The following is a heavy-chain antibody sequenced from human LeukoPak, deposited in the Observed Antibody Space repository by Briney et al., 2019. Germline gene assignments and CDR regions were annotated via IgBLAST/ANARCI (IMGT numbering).Heavy chain of an antibody. CDR3: ARPGGDHEGWFDP. Sequence: SETLSLTCTVSGGSISSSSYYWGWIRQPPGKGLEWIGSIYYSGSTYYNPSLKSRVTISVDTSKNQFSLKLSSVTAADTAVYYCARPGGDHEGWFDPWGQGTSVTVSS. CDR2: IYYSGST. V-gene: IGHV4-39*07. D-gene: IGHD4-17*01. CDR1: GGSISSSSYY. J-gene: IGHJ5*02.